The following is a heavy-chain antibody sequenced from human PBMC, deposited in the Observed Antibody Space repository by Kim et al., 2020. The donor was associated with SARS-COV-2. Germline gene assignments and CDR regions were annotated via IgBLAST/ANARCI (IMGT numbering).Heavy chain of an antibody. J-gene: IGHJ2*01. Sequence: NYNPALKSRTTMSVDTTKNQFSLKLTSVIAADTAVYYCARHVSSYWYFDLWGRGTLVTVSS. D-gene: IGHD2-8*01. V-gene: IGHV4-59*08. CDR3: ARHVSSYWYFDL.